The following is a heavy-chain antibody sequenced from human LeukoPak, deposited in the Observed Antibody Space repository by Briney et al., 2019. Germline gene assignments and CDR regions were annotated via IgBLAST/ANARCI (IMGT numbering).Heavy chain of an antibody. CDR3: ARDGDSYYDSSGYDY. Sequence: ASVKVSCKASGYTFTSYGISWVRQAPGQGLEWMGWISAYNGNTNYAQKLQGRVTMTTDTSTSTAYMELRSLRSDDTAVYYCARDGDSYYDSSGYDYWSQGTLVTVSS. D-gene: IGHD3-22*01. V-gene: IGHV1-18*01. CDR1: GYTFTSYG. J-gene: IGHJ4*02. CDR2: ISAYNGNT.